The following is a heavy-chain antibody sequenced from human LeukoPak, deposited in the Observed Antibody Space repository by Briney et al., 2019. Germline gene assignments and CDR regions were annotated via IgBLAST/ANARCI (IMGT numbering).Heavy chain of an antibody. CDR1: GYTFTSYA. V-gene: IGHV1-3*01. J-gene: IGHJ4*02. CDR2: INAGNGNT. D-gene: IGHD3-10*01. CDR3: ARLMVRGVIIQGFDY. Sequence: ASVKVSCKASGYTFTSYAMHWVRQAPGHRLEWMGWINAGNGNTKYSQKFQDRVTITRDTSASTAYMELSSLRSEDTAVYYCARLMVRGVIIQGFDYWGQGTLVTVSS.